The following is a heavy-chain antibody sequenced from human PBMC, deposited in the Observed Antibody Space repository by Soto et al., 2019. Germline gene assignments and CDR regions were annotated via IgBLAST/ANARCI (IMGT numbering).Heavy chain of an antibody. V-gene: IGHV3-72*01. CDR1: GFTFSDYY. D-gene: IGHD3-16*01. J-gene: IGHJ4*02. Sequence: EVQLVESGGGLVQPGGSLRLSCAASGFTFSDYYMDWVRQVPGKGLEWIGRTRNKANSYATEYVASVKGRFSISRDDSKDSMYLQMNSLKTEDTAVYYCARDTGGSHDYWGQGALVTVSS. CDR3: ARDTGGSHDY. CDR2: TRNKANSYAT.